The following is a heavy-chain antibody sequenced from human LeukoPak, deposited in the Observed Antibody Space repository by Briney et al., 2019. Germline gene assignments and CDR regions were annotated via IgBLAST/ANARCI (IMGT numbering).Heavy chain of an antibody. Sequence: ASVKVSCKVSGYTLTELSMHWVRQAPGKGLEWMGGFDPEDGETIYAQKLQGRVTITADESTSTAYMELSSLRSEDTAVYYCARDYSGRLDYWGQGTLVTVSS. V-gene: IGHV1-24*01. CDR1: GYTLTELS. J-gene: IGHJ4*02. CDR2: FDPEDGET. CDR3: ARDYSGRLDY. D-gene: IGHD1-26*01.